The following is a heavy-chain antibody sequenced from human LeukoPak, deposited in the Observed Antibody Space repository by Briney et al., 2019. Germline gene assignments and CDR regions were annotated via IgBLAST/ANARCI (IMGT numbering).Heavy chain of an antibody. D-gene: IGHD3-22*01. CDR1: GYTFTNFG. J-gene: IGHJ5*02. Sequence: ASVKVSCKASGYTFTNFGISWVRQAPGQGLEWMGWISGYNGNTNYAQKLQGRVTMTTDTSTSTAYMELRSLRSDDTAVYYCARGYYDSSGYTVGVPWFDPWGQGTLVTVSS. CDR2: ISGYNGNT. V-gene: IGHV1-18*01. CDR3: ARGYYDSSGYTVGVPWFDP.